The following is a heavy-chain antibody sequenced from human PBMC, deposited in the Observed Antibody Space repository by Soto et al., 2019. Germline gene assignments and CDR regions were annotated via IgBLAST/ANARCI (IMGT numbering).Heavy chain of an antibody. CDR2: LYYSGST. J-gene: IGHJ6*02. V-gene: IGHV4-39*02. CDR1: GGSISSSSYY. Sequence: QLQLQESGPGLVKPSETLSLTCTVSGGSISSSSYYWGWIRQPPGKGLEWIGSLYYSGSTYYNPSLKSRVNIFVDESKHQFSLKLSSVTAADTAVYWCARDWVYNRGKCVWGQGNTVTVSS. D-gene: IGHD3-10*01. CDR3: ARDWVYNRGKCV.